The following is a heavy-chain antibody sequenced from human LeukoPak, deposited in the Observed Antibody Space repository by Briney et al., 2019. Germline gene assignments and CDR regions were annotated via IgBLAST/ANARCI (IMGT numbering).Heavy chain of an antibody. CDR1: GFTFSSYA. CDR3: ASSSSGYYYEYFQH. J-gene: IGHJ1*01. V-gene: IGHV3-23*01. CDR2: ISGSGGST. D-gene: IGHD3-22*01. Sequence: GSLRLSCAASGFTFSSYAMSWVRQAPGKGLEWVSAISGSGGSTYYADSVKGRFTISRDNSKNTLYLQMNSLRAEDTAVYYCASSSSGYYYEYFQHWGQGTLVTVSS.